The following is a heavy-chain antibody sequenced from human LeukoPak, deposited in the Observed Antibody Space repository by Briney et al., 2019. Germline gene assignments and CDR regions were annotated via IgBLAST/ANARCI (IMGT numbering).Heavy chain of an antibody. J-gene: IGHJ4*02. Sequence: SETLSLTCTVSGYSISSGYYWGWIRQPPGKGLEWIGSIYHSGSTYYNPSLKSRVTISVDTSKNQFSLKLSSVTAADTAVYYCARVPRITMVRGPANYYFDYWGQGTLVTVSS. V-gene: IGHV4-38-2*02. CDR1: GYSISSGYY. D-gene: IGHD3-10*01. CDR2: IYHSGST. CDR3: ARVPRITMVRGPANYYFDY.